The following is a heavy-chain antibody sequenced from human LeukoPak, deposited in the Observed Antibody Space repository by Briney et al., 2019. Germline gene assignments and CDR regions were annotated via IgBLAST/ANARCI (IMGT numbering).Heavy chain of an antibody. CDR3: ARAYYGDASFDY. CDR2: IYSGGST. CDR1: GFTVSSNY. D-gene: IGHD4-17*01. Sequence: GGSLRLSCAASGFTVSSNYMSWVRQAPGKGLEWVSVIYSGGSTYYADSVKGRFTISRDNSKNTLYLQMNSLRAEDTAVYYCARAYYGDASFDYWGQGPLVTVSS. J-gene: IGHJ4*02. V-gene: IGHV3-53*01.